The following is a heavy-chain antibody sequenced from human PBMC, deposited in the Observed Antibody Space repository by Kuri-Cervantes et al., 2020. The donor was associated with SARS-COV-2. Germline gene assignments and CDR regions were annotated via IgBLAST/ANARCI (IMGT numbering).Heavy chain of an antibody. D-gene: IGHD2-2*01. CDR1: GGTFSSYA. CDR2: IIPIFGTT. V-gene: IGHV1-69*06. CDR3: ARPYCTSSTCYDGTFDS. Sequence: SVKVSCKASGGTFSSYAISWVRQAPGQGLEWMGGIIPIFGTTIYAQEFQGRVTLTADKSTNTAYMELSSLRSEDTAVYYCARPYCTSSTCYDGTFDSWGQGTLVTVSS. J-gene: IGHJ4*02.